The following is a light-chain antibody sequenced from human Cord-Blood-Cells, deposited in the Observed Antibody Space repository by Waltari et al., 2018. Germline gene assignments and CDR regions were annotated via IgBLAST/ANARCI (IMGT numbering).Light chain of an antibody. CDR1: SSDVGGYNY. V-gene: IGLV2-14*01. CDR3: SSYTSSSTYVV. J-gene: IGLJ2*01. Sequence: QSAPTQPASVSGSPGQSITIPCTGTSSDVGGYNYVPWYQQHPGKAPKLMIYDVSKRPSGVSNRFSGSKSGNTASLTISGLQAEDGADYYCSSYTSSSTYVVFGGGTKLTVL. CDR2: DVS.